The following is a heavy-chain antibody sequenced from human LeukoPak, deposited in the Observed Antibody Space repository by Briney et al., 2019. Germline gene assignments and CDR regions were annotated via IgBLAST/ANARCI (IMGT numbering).Heavy chain of an antibody. D-gene: IGHD6-19*01. J-gene: IGHJ4*02. CDR1: GFTFSSYE. CDR3: ARHYSSGWYAHECYFDY. CDR2: ISSSGSTI. Sequence: GGSLRLSCAASGFTFSSYEMNWVRQAPGKGLEWVSYISSSGSTIYYADSVKGRFTISRDNAKNSLYLQMNSLRAEDTAVYYCARHYSSGWYAHECYFDYWGQGTLVTVSS. V-gene: IGHV3-48*03.